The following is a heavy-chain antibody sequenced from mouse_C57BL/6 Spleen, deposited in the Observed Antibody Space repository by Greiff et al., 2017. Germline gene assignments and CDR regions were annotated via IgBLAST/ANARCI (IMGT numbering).Heavy chain of an antibody. CDR2: IDPSDSYT. V-gene: IGHV1-69*01. D-gene: IGHD4-1*02. CDR1: GYTFTSYW. CDR3: ASTGKDYFDY. Sequence: VQLQQPGAELVMPGASVKLSCKASGYTFTSYWMHWVQQRPGPGLEWIGEIDPSDSYTNYNQKFKGKSTLTVDKSSSTAYMQLSSLTSEDSAVYYCASTGKDYFDYWGQGTTLTVSS. J-gene: IGHJ2*01.